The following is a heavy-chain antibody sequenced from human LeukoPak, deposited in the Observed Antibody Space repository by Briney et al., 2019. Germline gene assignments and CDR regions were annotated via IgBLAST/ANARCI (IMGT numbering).Heavy chain of an antibody. CDR2: IKQDGSEK. V-gene: IGHV3-7*01. D-gene: IGHD2-2*01. CDR1: GFTFSSYW. Sequence: PGGSLRLSCAASGFTFSSYWMSWVRQAPGKGLEWVANIKQDGSEKYYVDSVKGRFTISRDNAKNSLYLQMNSLRAEDTAVYYCARDEIPCSSTSCYEPGYYFDYWGQGTLVTVSS. CDR3: ARDEIPCSSTSCYEPGYYFDY. J-gene: IGHJ4*02.